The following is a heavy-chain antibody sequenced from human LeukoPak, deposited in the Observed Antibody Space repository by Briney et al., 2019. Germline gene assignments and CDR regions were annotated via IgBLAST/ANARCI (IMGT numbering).Heavy chain of an antibody. CDR2: ISWNSGSI. CDR1: GFTFDDYA. D-gene: IGHD3-22*01. CDR3: AKDHSVVITTGFDY. Sequence: GGSLRLSCAASGFTFDDYAMHWVRQAPGKGLEWVSGISWNSGSIGYADSVKGRFTISRNNAKNSLYLQMNSLRAEDTALYYCAKDHSVVITTGFDYWGQGTLVTVSS. V-gene: IGHV3-9*01. J-gene: IGHJ4*02.